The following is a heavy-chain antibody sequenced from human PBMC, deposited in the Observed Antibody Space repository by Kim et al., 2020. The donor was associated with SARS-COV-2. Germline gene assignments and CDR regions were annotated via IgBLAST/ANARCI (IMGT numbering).Heavy chain of an antibody. J-gene: IGHJ4*01. Sequence: GGSLRLSCAASGFTFDDYTMHWVRQAPGKGLEWVSLISWNGGSKYYADLVKGGSTISRDNSKTSRYLQMTSLRTEDTAFYYVAKDRESSGWNYFDYGDK. CDR2: ISWNGGSK. D-gene: IGHD6-19*01. CDR1: GFTFDDYT. CDR3: AKDRESSGWNYFD. V-gene: IGHV3-43*01.